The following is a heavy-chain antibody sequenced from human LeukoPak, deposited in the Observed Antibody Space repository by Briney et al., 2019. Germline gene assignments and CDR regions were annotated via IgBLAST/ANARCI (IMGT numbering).Heavy chain of an antibody. CDR3: ARTLNWLDP. CDR1: GGSISSYY. V-gene: IGHV4-59*01. CDR2: IYYSGST. Sequence: SETLSLTCTVSGGSISSYYWSWIRQPPGKGLEWIGYIYYSGSTNYNPSLKSRVTISVDTSKNQFSLQLRSVTAADTAVYFCARTLNWLDPWGQGTLVTVSS. J-gene: IGHJ5*02.